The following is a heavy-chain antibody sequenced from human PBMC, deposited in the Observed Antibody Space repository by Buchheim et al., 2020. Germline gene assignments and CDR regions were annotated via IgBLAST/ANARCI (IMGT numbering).Heavy chain of an antibody. J-gene: IGHJ6*01. CDR1: GFTFSSYG. D-gene: IGHD6-13*01. Sequence: QVQLVESGGGVVQPGRSLRLSCAASGFTFSSYGMHWVRQAPGKGLEWVAVISYDGSNEYYADSVKGRFTISRDNSKNTLYLQMNSLRAEDTAVYYCAKEGQQLDYYYYYGMDVWGQGTT. V-gene: IGHV3-30*18. CDR3: AKEGQQLDYYYYYGMDV. CDR2: ISYDGSNE.